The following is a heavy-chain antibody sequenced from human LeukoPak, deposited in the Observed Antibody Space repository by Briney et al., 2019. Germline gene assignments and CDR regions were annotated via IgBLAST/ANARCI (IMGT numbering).Heavy chain of an antibody. Sequence: SETLSLTCTVSGGSINNYYWSWIRQPRGKVLEWIGYTYYRGSTNYNPSLKSRVTFSVDTSKNQFSLKLNSVTAADTAVYYCARGGDYGDLRYFDYWGQGTLVTVSS. D-gene: IGHD4-17*01. CDR3: ARGGDYGDLRYFDY. CDR2: TYYRGST. CDR1: GGSINNYY. V-gene: IGHV4-59*01. J-gene: IGHJ4*02.